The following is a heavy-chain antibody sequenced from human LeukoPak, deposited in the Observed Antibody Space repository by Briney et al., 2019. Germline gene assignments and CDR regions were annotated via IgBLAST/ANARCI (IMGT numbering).Heavy chain of an antibody. CDR2: IYYSGST. D-gene: IGHD4-17*01. CDR3: ARNGDGGLGN. V-gene: IGHV4-59*01. CDR1: GGSISSYY. J-gene: IGHJ4*02. Sequence: SETLSLTCTVSGGSISSYYWSWIRQPPGKRLEWIGYIYYSGSTNYNPSLKSRVTISVDTSKNQFSLKLSSVTAADTAVYYCARNGDGGLGNWGQGTLVTVSS.